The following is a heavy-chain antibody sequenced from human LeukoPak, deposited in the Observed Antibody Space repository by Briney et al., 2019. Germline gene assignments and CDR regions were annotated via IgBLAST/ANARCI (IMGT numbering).Heavy chain of an antibody. CDR2: IYYSGST. J-gene: IGHJ2*01. Sequence: SETLSLTCTVSGGSISNYYWSWIRQPPGKGLEWIGYIYYSGSTNYNHSLKSRVTISVDTSKNQFSLKLSSVTAADTAVYYCAKESTSYHWYFDLWGRGTLVTVSS. CDR3: AKESTSYHWYFDL. V-gene: IGHV4-59*01. CDR1: GGSISNYY.